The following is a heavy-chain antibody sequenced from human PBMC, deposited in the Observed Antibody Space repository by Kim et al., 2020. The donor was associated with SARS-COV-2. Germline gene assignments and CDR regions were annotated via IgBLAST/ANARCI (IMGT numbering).Heavy chain of an antibody. V-gene: IGHV4-39*02. Sequence: STPSLKRQVPISVDTSNNPFSLRLSSVTAADTAVYYCARLRSGVGWFDPWGQGTLVTVSS. J-gene: IGHJ5*02. CDR3: ARLRSGVGWFDP. D-gene: IGHD5-12*01.